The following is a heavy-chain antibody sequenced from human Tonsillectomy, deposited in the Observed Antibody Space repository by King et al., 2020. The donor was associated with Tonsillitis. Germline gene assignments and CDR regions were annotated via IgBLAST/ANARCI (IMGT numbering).Heavy chain of an antibody. Sequence: VQLVESGGGVVQPGGSLRLSCAASGFTFSLYGMHWVRQAPGKGLEWVAFIRSDGSNKYYADSVKGRFTISRDNSKNTLYLQMNNLRTEDTAVYYCAKDGGEVVVVDAESYYYYYGMDVWGQGTTVTVPS. D-gene: IGHD2-15*01. V-gene: IGHV3-30*02. CDR3: AKDGGEVVVVDAESYYYYYGMDV. CDR2: IRSDGSNK. CDR1: GFTFSLYG. J-gene: IGHJ6*02.